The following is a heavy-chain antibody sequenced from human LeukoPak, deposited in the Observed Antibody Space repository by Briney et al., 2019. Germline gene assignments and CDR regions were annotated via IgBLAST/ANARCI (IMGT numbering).Heavy chain of an antibody. Sequence: GGSLRLSCLTSGFTLSTNAMSWVRQAPGKGLEWISGISGSGASTYYADSVKGRFTISRDDSRNTLYLQMNSLRAEDTAMYYCARGRYSGTTYYFDYWGQGTLVTVSS. V-gene: IGHV3-23*01. CDR2: ISGSGAST. J-gene: IGHJ4*02. CDR1: GFTLSTNA. CDR3: ARGRYSGTTYYFDY. D-gene: IGHD5-12*01.